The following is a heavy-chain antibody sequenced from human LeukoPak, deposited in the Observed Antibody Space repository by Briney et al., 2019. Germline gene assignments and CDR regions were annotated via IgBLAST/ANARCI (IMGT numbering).Heavy chain of an antibody. CDR2: ISGNGGDT. CDR1: GFTFSAYP. Sequence: GGSLRLSCAASGFTFSAYPMHWVRQAPGKGLESVSAISGNGGDTYYANSVRGRFTISRDNSKNTLYLQMGSLRLEDMALYYCAREGTPGSYDSWGQGTLVTVSS. D-gene: IGHD1/OR15-1a*01. V-gene: IGHV3-64*01. CDR3: AREGTPGSYDS. J-gene: IGHJ4*02.